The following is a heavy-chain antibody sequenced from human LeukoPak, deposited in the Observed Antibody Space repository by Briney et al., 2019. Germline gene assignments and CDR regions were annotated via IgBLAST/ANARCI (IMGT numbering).Heavy chain of an antibody. J-gene: IGHJ4*02. V-gene: IGHV3-23*05. CDR3: ARAATVVTQWDF. CDR2: LYSGGTT. CDR1: GFTFSSYA. D-gene: IGHD6-19*01. Sequence: PGGSLRLSCAASGFTFSSYAMTWVRQAPGKGLEWVSALYSGGTTYYADSVKGRFTISGDNSKNTVYLQMHSLRPDDTAVYYCARAATVVTQWDFWGQGTLVTVSS.